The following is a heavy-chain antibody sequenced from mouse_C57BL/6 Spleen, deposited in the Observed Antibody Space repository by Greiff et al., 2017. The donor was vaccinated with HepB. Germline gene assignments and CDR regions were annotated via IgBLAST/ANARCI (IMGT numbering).Heavy chain of an antibody. CDR1: GFTFSSYG. CDR2: ISSGGSYT. CDR3: ARGRTVVGEDWYFDV. Sequence: EVHLVESGGDLVKPGGSLKLSCAASGFTFSSYGMSWVRQTPDKRLEWVATISSGGSYTYYPDSVKGRFTISRDNAKNTLYLQMSSLKSEDTAMYYCARGRTVVGEDWYFDVWGTGTTVTVSS. D-gene: IGHD1-1*01. V-gene: IGHV5-6*01. J-gene: IGHJ1*03.